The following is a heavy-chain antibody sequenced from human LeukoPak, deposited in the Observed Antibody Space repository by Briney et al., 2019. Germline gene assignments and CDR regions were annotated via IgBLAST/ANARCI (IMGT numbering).Heavy chain of an antibody. Sequence: GTSVKVSCKASGFTFTSSAVQWVRQARGQRLERIGWIVVGSGNTNYAQKFQERVTITRDMSTSTAYMELSSLRSEDTAVYYCAAGAYVLRYFDWLPSSPFDPWGQGTLVTVSS. D-gene: IGHD3-9*01. J-gene: IGHJ5*02. CDR3: AAGAYVLRYFDWLPSSPFDP. CDR1: GFTFTSSA. CDR2: IVVGSGNT. V-gene: IGHV1-58*01.